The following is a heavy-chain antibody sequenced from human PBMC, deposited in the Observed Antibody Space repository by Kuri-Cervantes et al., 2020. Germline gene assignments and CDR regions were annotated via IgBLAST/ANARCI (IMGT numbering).Heavy chain of an antibody. D-gene: IGHD3-10*01. Sequence: ASVKVSCKVSGYTLTELSMHWVRQAPGKGLEWMGGFDPEDGETIYAQKFQGRVTMTEDTSTDTAYMELSSLRSEDTAVYYCATVYGSGRRNYYYGMDVRGQGTTVTVSS. CDR3: ATVYGSGRRNYYYGMDV. V-gene: IGHV1-24*01. CDR2: FDPEDGET. J-gene: IGHJ6*02. CDR1: GYTLTELS.